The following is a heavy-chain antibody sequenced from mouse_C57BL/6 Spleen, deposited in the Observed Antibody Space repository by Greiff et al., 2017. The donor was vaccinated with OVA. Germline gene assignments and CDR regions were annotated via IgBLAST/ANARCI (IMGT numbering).Heavy chain of an antibody. Sequence: EVKLVESGGGLVQPKGSLKLSCAASGFSFNTYAMNWVRQAPGKGLEWVARIRSKSNNYATYYADSVKDRFTISRDDSESMLYLQMNNLKTEDTAMYYCERDTTVNWYFDVWGTGTTVTVSS. V-gene: IGHV10-1*01. CDR1: GFSFNTYA. D-gene: IGHD1-1*01. J-gene: IGHJ1*03. CDR2: IRSKSNNYAT. CDR3: ERDTTVNWYFDV.